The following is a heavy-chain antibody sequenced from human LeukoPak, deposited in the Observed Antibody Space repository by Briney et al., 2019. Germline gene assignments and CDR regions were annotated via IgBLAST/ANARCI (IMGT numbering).Heavy chain of an antibody. CDR1: GYTFTSYD. CDR3: ASPLLQAAAMEDDAFDI. Sequence: ASVKVSCKASGYTFTSYDINWVRQATGQGLEWMGWMNPNSGNTGYAQKFQGRVTMTRNTSISTAYMELSSLRSEDTAVYYCASPLLQAAAMEDDAFDIWGQGTMVTVSS. CDR2: MNPNSGNT. J-gene: IGHJ3*02. D-gene: IGHD6-13*01. V-gene: IGHV1-8*01.